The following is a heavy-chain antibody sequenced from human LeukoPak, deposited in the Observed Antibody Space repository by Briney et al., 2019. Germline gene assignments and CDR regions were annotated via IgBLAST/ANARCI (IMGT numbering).Heavy chain of an antibody. CDR2: MYYDGNT. CDR1: GGSITIGGYY. J-gene: IGHJ4*02. V-gene: IGHV4-31*03. CDR3: ARGDYYDSSGYYYVRY. D-gene: IGHD3-22*01. Sequence: SQTLSLTCTVSGGSITIGGYYWSAVRQHPGKALEWIGYMYYDGNTYYNPSLKSRVTISADTSRNQFSLKLTSVTAADTAVYYCARGDYYDSSGYYYVRYWGQGTQVTVSS.